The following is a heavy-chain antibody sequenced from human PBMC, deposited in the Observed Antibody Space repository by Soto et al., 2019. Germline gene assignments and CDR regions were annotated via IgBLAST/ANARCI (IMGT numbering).Heavy chain of an antibody. D-gene: IGHD6-13*01. CDR1: GYTFTGYY. V-gene: IGHV1-2*04. CDR3: ARGGSSWPNWFDP. Sequence: GASVKVSCKASGYTFTGYYMHWVRQAPGQGLEWMGWINPNSGGTNYAQKFQGWVTMTRDTSISTAYMELSRLRSDDTAVYYCARGGSSWPNWFDPWGQGTLVTVSS. CDR2: INPNSGGT. J-gene: IGHJ5*02.